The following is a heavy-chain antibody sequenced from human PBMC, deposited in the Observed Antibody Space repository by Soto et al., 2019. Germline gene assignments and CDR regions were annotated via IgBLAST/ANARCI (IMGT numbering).Heavy chain of an antibody. Sequence: QVQLVQSGAEVKKPGASVKVSCMASGYTFTSYDINWVRQATGQGLEWLGWMNPNTGSTGYAQKFQGRVNMTRSTSISTAYMELSSLRAEDTAVYYCARNPSSTGTFEYWGQGTLVTVS. CDR1: GYTFTSYD. D-gene: IGHD1-1*01. V-gene: IGHV1-8*01. J-gene: IGHJ4*02. CDR3: ARNPSSTGTFEY. CDR2: MNPNTGST.